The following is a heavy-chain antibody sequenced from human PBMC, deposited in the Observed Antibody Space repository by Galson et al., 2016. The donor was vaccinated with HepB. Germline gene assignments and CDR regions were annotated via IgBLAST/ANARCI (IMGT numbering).Heavy chain of an antibody. J-gene: IGHJ4*02. D-gene: IGHD6-19*01. CDR3: ARVYTSGWSLLYFDY. V-gene: IGHV4-59*01. Sequence: TLSLTCTVSGGSIRGYYWSWIRQSSGRGLECIGYIYSSGSATYNPSLESRVAISLDTSKNRFALKLSSVTAADTAIYYCARVYTSGWSLLYFDYWGQGTLVTVSS. CDR1: GGSIRGYY. CDR2: IYSSGSA.